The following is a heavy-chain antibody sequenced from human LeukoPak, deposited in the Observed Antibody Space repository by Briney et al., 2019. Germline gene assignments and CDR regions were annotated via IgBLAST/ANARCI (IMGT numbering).Heavy chain of an antibody. V-gene: IGHV3-23*01. CDR1: GFTFNNYA. CDR2: ISGSGYST. J-gene: IGHJ4*02. CDR3: AKGYDLLTGYYLDY. Sequence: GGSLRLSCVASGFTFNNYAMTWVRQAPGKGLEWVSAISGSGYSTYYADSVKGRFTISRDNSKNSLYLQMNSLRAEDTALYYCAKGYDLLTGYYLDYWGQGTLVTVSS. D-gene: IGHD3-9*01.